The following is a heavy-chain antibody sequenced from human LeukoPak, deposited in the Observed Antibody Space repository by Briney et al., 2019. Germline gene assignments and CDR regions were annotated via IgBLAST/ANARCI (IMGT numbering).Heavy chain of an antibody. CDR3: ARRPTGIDY. Sequence: SKTLSLTCAVYGGSFSGYYWNWIRQSPGKGLEWIGEINHSGSTNYNPSLKGRVTISLDTSNNQFSLKLSSVTAADTAVYYCARRPTGIDYWGQGTLVTVSS. CDR1: GGSFSGYY. J-gene: IGHJ4*02. V-gene: IGHV4-34*01. CDR2: INHSGST. D-gene: IGHD4-17*01.